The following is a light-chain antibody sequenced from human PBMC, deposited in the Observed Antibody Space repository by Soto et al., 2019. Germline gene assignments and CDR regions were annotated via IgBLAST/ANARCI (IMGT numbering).Light chain of an antibody. Sequence: EIVLTQSPGTLSLFPGERATLSCKASHSVPSSYLAWYQQKPGQAPRLLIYGASSRATGIPVRFSGSGSGTDFPLTISRVEPEDSAVYHCQQYGSPLTFGGGTKVEIK. CDR3: QQYGSPLT. J-gene: IGKJ4*01. CDR1: HSVPSSY. CDR2: GAS. V-gene: IGKV3-20*01.